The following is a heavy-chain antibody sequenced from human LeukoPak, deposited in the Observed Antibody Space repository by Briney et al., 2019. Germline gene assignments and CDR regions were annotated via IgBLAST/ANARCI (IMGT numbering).Heavy chain of an antibody. CDR1: GFALSSYE. J-gene: IGHJ4*02. V-gene: IGHV3-48*03. CDR3: ARDFGRWFIDY. Sequence: GGSLRLSCAASGFALSSYEMNWVRQAPGKGLEWVSYIRSTSNTIYYADSVKGRFTISRDNAKNSLYLQMNSLRAEDTAVYYCARDFGRWFIDYWGQGTLVTVSS. D-gene: IGHD4-23*01. CDR2: IRSTSNTI.